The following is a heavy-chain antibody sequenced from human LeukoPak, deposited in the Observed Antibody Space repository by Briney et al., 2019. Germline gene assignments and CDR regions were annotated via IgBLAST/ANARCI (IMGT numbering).Heavy chain of an antibody. CDR3: ARHPSAAAKLLFDY. Sequence: SETLSLTCTVSGGSISSYYWSWIRQPPGKGLEWIGYIYYSGSTKYNPSLKSRVTISVDTSKNQFSLKLSSVTAADTAVYYCARHPSAAAKLLFDYWGQGTLVTVSS. J-gene: IGHJ4*02. CDR2: IYYSGST. V-gene: IGHV4-59*01. D-gene: IGHD6-13*01. CDR1: GGSISSYY.